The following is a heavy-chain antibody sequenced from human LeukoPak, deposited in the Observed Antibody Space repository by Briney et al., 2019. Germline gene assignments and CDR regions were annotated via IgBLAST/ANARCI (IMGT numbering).Heavy chain of an antibody. CDR3: TSYDRGGYYDFDY. D-gene: IGHD3-22*01. Sequence: GGSLRLSCAASGFTFSGSAMHWVRQASGKGLEWVGRIRSKANNYATAYAASVRGRFTISRDDSKNTAYLQMNSLRTEDTAVYYCTSYDRGGYYDFDYWGQGTLVTVSS. CDR2: IRSKANNYAT. CDR1: GFTFSGSA. V-gene: IGHV3-73*01. J-gene: IGHJ4*02.